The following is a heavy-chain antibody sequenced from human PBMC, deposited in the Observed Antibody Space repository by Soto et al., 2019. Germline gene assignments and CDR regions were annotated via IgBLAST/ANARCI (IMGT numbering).Heavy chain of an antibody. Sequence: SETLSLTCTVSGGSIYRSGYYWGWIRQPPGRGLEWIGNIYYSGSTYNNPSLRSRVSMSIDTSKDQFSLKLKSVTAADTALYFCARQRTSVVTQAYFDVWGPGSLVTVSS. CDR1: GGSIYRSGYY. J-gene: IGHJ4*02. V-gene: IGHV4-39*01. CDR2: IYYSGST. CDR3: ARQRTSVVTQAYFDV. D-gene: IGHD2-21*02.